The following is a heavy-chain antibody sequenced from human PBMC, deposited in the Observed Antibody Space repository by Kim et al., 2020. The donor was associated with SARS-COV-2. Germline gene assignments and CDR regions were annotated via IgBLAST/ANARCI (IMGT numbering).Heavy chain of an antibody. J-gene: IGHJ6*02. V-gene: IGHV1-3*01. CDR1: GYTFTDYT. CDR3: AQDKDFIVLNVYAHAMEA. Sequence: ASVKVSCKASGYTFTDYTLHWVRQAPGQRLEWMGWINPANGKTRYSQKFQGRVTITGDTSASTVYMELSSLPSEDTAVYFCAQDKDFIVLNVYAHAMEAWGPGTAVTVS. CDR2: INPANGKT. D-gene: IGHD2-8*01.